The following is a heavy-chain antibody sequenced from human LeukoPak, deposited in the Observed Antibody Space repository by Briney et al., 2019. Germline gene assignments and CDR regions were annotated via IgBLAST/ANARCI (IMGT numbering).Heavy chain of an antibody. V-gene: IGHV4-59*11. CDR1: GRSISRHY. J-gene: IGHJ4*02. CDR2: ISKSGTP. Sequence: SETLALTCTVSGRSISRHYWSWIRQPPGKGLEWIGYISKSGTPTYNPFLQSRVTISGDTSKNLFSLKLTSVTAADTAVYYCARDLGAGEYDSWGQGTLVAVSS. D-gene: IGHD3-10*01. CDR3: ARDLGAGEYDS.